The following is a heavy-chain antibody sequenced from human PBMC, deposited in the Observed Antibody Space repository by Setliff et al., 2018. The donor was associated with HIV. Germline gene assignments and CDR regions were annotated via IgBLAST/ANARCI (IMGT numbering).Heavy chain of an antibody. V-gene: IGHV1-3*01. CDR2: ISAHSGNT. J-gene: IGHJ6*03. D-gene: IGHD3-9*01. CDR1: GYTFTSYA. CDR3: ASHNRATSDDLLTAYYNYFFYTDV. Sequence: ASVKVSCKASGYTFTSYAMHWVRQAPGQGLEWMGWISAHSGNTKYAQRFQDRLTLTRDTSSNTAYMELRSLRSDDTAVYYCASHNRATSDDLLTAYYNYFFYTDVWGQGTTVTVSS.